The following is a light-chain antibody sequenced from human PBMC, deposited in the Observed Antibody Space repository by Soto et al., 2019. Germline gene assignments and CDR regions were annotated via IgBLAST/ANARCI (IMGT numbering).Light chain of an antibody. V-gene: IGKV3-20*01. CDR2: GAS. Sequence: EIVLTQSPGTLSLSPGEGATLSCRASQSFSSSYLAWYQQKPGQAPRLLIYGASTRATGIPDRFSGSGSGTDFTLTISRLEPEDFAVYYCQQYGTSLYTFGQGTKLEIK. CDR1: QSFSSSY. J-gene: IGKJ2*01. CDR3: QQYGTSLYT.